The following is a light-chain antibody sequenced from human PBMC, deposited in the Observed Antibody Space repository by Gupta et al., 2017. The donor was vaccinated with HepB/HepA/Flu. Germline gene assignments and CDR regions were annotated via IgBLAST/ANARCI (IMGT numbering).Light chain of an antibody. CDR2: YDS. CDR1: NIGSKS. Sequence: SYVLTQPPSVSVAPGKTARITCRGNNIGSKSVHWYQQKPGQAPVLVIYYDSDRPSGIPERFSGSNSGNTATLTSSRVEAGDEADYYCQVWDSSSDHVVFGGGTKLTVL. J-gene: IGLJ2*01. CDR3: QVWDSSSDHVV. V-gene: IGLV3-21*04.